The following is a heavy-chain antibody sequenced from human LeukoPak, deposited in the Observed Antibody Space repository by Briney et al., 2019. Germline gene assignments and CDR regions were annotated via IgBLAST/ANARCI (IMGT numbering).Heavy chain of an antibody. D-gene: IGHD1-7*01. CDR1: GASISSSTYY. V-gene: IGHV4-39*07. CDR3: ARDVLELQRGSFDY. Sequence: SETLSLTCTVSGASISSSTYYWGWIRQPPGKGLEWIGSISNSGNTYYNSSLKSRVTISLDTSKNQFSLQLNSVTPEDTAVYYCARDVLELQRGSFDYWGQGTLVTVSS. CDR2: ISNSGNT. J-gene: IGHJ4*02.